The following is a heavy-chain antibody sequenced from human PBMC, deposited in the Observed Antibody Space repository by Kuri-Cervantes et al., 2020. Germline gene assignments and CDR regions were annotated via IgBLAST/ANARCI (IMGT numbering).Heavy chain of an antibody. CDR3: ARQEYSSSSDWFDP. CDR1: GGSFSGYY. D-gene: IGHD6-6*01. CDR2: IYHSGST. Sequence: SETLSLTCAVYGGSFSGYYWSWIRQPPGKGLEWIGSIYHSGSTYYNPSLKSRVTISVDTSKNQFSLKLSSVTAADTAVYYCARQEYSSSSDWFDPWGQGTLVTVSS. V-gene: IGHV4-34*01. J-gene: IGHJ5*02.